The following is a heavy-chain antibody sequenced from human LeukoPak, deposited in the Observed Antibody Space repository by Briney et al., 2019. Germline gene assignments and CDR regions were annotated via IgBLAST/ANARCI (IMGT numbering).Heavy chain of an antibody. D-gene: IGHD4-17*01. J-gene: IGHJ5*02. CDR3: AGAVTDSTPFDP. V-gene: IGHV1-69*06. CDR1: GGTFSSYA. Sequence: ASVKVSCKASGGTFSSYAISWVRQAPGQGLEWMGGIIPIFGTANYAQKFQGRVTITADKSTSTAYMELSSLRSEDTAVYYCAGAVTDSTPFDPWGQGTLVTVSS. CDR2: IIPIFGTA.